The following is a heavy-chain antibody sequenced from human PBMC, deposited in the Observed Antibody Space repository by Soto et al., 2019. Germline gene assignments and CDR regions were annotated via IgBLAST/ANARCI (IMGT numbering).Heavy chain of an antibody. V-gene: IGHV1-18*01. Sequence: ASVKVSCKASGYTFTSYFITWVRQAPGQGLEWMGWISAYNGNTNYAQMLQGRVTMTTDKSTATAYMEMTSLRSDDKAVYYCARQNYYSGMDVWGQGTTVTVSS. CDR3: ARQNYYSGMDV. CDR1: GYTFTSYF. CDR2: ISAYNGNT. J-gene: IGHJ6*02.